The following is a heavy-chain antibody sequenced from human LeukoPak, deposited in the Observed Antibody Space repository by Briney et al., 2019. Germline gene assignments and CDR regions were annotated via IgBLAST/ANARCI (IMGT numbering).Heavy chain of an antibody. CDR3: ARARRTGTIDAFDI. CDR2: IYYSGST. D-gene: IGHD1-7*01. CDR1: GGSISSGGYY. V-gene: IGHV4-31*03. J-gene: IGHJ3*02. Sequence: TSETLSLTCTVSGGSISSGGYYWSWIRQHPGKGLEWIGYIYYSGSTYYNPSLRSRVTMSVDTSKNQFSLKLSSVTAADTAVYYCARARRTGTIDAFDIWGQGTMVTVS.